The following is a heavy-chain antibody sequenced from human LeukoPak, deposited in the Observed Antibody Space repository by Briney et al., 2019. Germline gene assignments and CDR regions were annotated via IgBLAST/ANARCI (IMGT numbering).Heavy chain of an antibody. J-gene: IGHJ4*02. V-gene: IGHV1-69*13. D-gene: IGHD3-16*01. CDR3: ARRGDRGSDFDF. CDR2: IIPMERTA. CDR1: GASFSTYA. Sequence: ASVKVSCKASGASFSTYAISWVRQAPGQGPEWTGGIIPMERTADYGDNFQDRLTITADESTSTAYMELSRLRSEDTAVYYCARRGDRGSDFDFWGQGTLVTVST.